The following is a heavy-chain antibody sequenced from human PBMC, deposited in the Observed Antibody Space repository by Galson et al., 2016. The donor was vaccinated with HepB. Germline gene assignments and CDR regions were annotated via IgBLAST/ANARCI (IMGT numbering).Heavy chain of an antibody. J-gene: IGHJ6*03. Sequence: SLTCAVFGESFSGYYWSWIRQPPGKGLEWIGEINHSGSTNYNPSLKSRVTIPVDTSKNQFSLKLSSVTAADTAVYYCARGDNPDYGDYASAYYYMDVWGKGTTVTVSS. CDR2: INHSGST. CDR3: ARGDNPDYGDYASAYYYMDV. CDR1: GESFSGYY. V-gene: IGHV4-34*01. D-gene: IGHD4-17*01.